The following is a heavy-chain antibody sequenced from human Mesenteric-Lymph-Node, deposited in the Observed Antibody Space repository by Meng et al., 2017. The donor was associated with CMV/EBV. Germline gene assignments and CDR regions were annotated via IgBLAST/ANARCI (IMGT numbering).Heavy chain of an antibody. D-gene: IGHD3-10*01. Sequence: GESLKISCAASGFTFSDYYMSWIRQAPGKGLEWVSSISSSSSYIYYADSVKGRFTISRDNAKNSLYLQMNSLRAEDTAVYYCARWDPRSGSGSHFDYWGQGTLVTVSS. CDR1: GFTFSDYY. V-gene: IGHV3-11*06. J-gene: IGHJ4*02. CDR2: ISSSSSYI. CDR3: ARWDPRSGSGSHFDY.